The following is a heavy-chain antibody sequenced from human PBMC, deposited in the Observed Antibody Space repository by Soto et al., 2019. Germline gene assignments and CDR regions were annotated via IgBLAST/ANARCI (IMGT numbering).Heavy chain of an antibody. CDR2: MNPNSGGT. J-gene: IGHJ6*02. CDR3: ARYGSSKSWYLNYYYGMDV. CDR1: GYTFTGYY. V-gene: IGHV1-2*02. Sequence: ASVKVSCKASGYTFTGYYMHWVRQAPGQGLEWVGWMNPNSGGTNYAGNFHGRVTMTRATSVSTDYVELSRLSSNDTAVYYCARYGSSKSWYLNYYYGMDVSGQGTTLTVSS. D-gene: IGHD2-2*01.